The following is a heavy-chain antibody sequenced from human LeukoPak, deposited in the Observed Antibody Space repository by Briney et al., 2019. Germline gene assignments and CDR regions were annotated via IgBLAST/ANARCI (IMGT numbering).Heavy chain of an antibody. CDR1: GLTFSNAW. Sequence: GGSLRLSCAVSGLTFSNAWMNWVRQAPGKGLEWVSYISSSGSTIYYADSVKGRFTISRDNAKNSLYLQMNSLRAEDTAVYYCARDLERRGSSTVDYWGQGTLVTVSS. J-gene: IGHJ4*02. CDR2: ISSSGSTI. V-gene: IGHV3-48*03. CDR3: ARDLERRGSSTVDY. D-gene: IGHD6-25*01.